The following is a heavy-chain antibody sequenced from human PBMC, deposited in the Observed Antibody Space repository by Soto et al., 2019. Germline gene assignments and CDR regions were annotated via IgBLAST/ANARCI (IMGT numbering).Heavy chain of an antibody. CDR1: GFSLSTSGVV. CDR2: IYWNDDK. CDR3: AQTMAGPYYYYYGMDV. J-gene: IGHJ6*02. Sequence: SGPTLVNPTQTLTLTCTFSGFSLSTSGVVVGWIRQPPGKALEWLALIYWNDDKRYSPSLKSRLTITKDTSKNQVVLTMTNMDPVDTATYYCAQTMAGPYYYYYGMDVWGQGTTVTVSS. V-gene: IGHV2-5*01.